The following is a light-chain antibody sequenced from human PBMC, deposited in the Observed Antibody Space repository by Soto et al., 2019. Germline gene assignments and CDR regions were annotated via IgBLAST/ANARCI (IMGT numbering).Light chain of an antibody. Sequence: TEPGYGLGSRGQPITISCTGTSSDVGGYNYVSWYQQHPGKAPKFMIYDVSNRPSGVSNRFSGSKSGNTASLTISGLQAEDEADYYCCSYTTSNTRQIVFGTGTKVTVL. J-gene: IGLJ1*01. CDR1: SSDVGGYNY. V-gene: IGLV2-14*01. CDR2: DVS. CDR3: CSYTTSNTRQIV.